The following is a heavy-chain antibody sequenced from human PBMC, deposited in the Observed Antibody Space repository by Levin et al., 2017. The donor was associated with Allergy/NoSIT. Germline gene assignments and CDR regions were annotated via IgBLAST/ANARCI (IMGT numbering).Heavy chain of an antibody. V-gene: IGHV3-30-3*01. D-gene: IGHD1-1*01. Sequence: GASVKVSCAASGFTFSNYAMHWVRQAPGKGLEWVGVISDDGSNEFYIDSVKGRFTISRDNSKNRLYLQMDSLRAEDTALYYCVREIAEEGTWGQGTLVIVSS. J-gene: IGHJ4*02. CDR2: ISDDGSNE. CDR1: GFTFSNYA. CDR3: VREIAEEGT.